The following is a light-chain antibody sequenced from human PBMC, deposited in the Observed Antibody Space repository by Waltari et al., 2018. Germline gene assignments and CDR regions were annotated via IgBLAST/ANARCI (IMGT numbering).Light chain of an antibody. V-gene: IGKV3-20*01. Sequence: IVLTQSPGPLSLSPGERATLSCRASQSVGRSLAWYQQKPGQAPRLLIYGASSRATGVPDRFSGSGSGTDFSLTISSLEPEDFAVYFCQHYVRLPVTFGPGTKVEIK. CDR1: QSVGRS. CDR3: QHYVRLPVT. CDR2: GAS. J-gene: IGKJ1*01.